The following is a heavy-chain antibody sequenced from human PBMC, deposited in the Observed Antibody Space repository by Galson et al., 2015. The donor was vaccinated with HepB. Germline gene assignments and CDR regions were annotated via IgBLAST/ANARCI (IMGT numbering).Heavy chain of an antibody. CDR1: GFSFSTYA. D-gene: IGHD1/OR15-1a*01. J-gene: IGHJ6*02. CDR3: ARDQSRTTTEPYFTYYGMDV. Sequence: SLRLSCAASGFSFSTYAMHWVRQAPGKGLEWVAVIWFDGSDKHHADSVKGRFTVSRDNSKDTLYLQVSSLRVEDTAVYYCARDQSRTTTEPYFTYYGMDVWGQGTAVTVSS. CDR2: IWFDGSDK. V-gene: IGHV3-33*01.